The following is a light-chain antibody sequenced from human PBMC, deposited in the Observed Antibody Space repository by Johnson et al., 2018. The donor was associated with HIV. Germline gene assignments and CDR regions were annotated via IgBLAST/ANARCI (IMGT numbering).Light chain of an antibody. CDR3: GTWDTRLSAGHV. CDR2: KNN. V-gene: IGLV1-51*02. Sequence: QSMLTQPPSVSAAPGQNVTISCSGSSSTLGDNYVSWYQVLPGTAPKLLIYKNNQRPSGIPDRFSGSKSVTSATLGITGPKTGDEADYYSGTWDTRLSAGHVFGAGTNVTVL. J-gene: IGLJ1*01. CDR1: SSTLGDNY.